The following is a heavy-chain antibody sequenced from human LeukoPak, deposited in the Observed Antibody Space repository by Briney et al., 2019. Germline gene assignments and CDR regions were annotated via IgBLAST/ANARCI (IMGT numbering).Heavy chain of an antibody. CDR1: GFTFSSYG. D-gene: IGHD3-22*01. J-gene: IGHJ4*02. V-gene: IGHV3-30*02. Sequence: VGSLRLSCAASGFTFSSYGMHWVRQAPGKGLEWVAFIRYDGSNKYYADSVKGRFTISRDNSKNTLYLQMNSLRAEDTSVYYCAKDYYYDSSGFTEDYFDYWGQGTLVTVSS. CDR2: IRYDGSNK. CDR3: AKDYYYDSSGFTEDYFDY.